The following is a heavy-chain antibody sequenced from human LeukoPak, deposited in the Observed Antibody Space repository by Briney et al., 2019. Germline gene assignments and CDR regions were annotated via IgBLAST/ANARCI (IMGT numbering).Heavy chain of an antibody. CDR2: IKPDGSEK. CDR3: ASWTSSSSNY. CDR1: GFTFITSW. Sequence: GGTLRLSCAASGFTFITSWMSWLRQAPGKGLEWVAHIKPDGSEKYYVDSVKGRFTISRDNAKNSLSLQMNSLRAEDTAVYYCASWTSSSSNYWGQGTLVTVSS. J-gene: IGHJ4*02. D-gene: IGHD6-6*01. V-gene: IGHV3-7*01.